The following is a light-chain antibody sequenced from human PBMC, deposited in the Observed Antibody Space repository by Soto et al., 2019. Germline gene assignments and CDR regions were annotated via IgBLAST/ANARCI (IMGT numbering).Light chain of an antibody. Sequence: SYELTQPPSVSVAPGQTARTTCGGNNIGSKSVHWYQQKPGQAPVLVVYADSDRPSGIPERFSGSNSGNTATLTISRVEAGDEGDYYCQVWDSSSDHAVFGGGTKLTVL. V-gene: IGLV3-21*02. CDR1: NIGSKS. CDR3: QVWDSSSDHAV. CDR2: ADS. J-gene: IGLJ3*02.